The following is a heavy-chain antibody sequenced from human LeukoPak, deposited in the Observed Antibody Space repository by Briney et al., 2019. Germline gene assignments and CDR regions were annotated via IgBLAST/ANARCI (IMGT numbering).Heavy chain of an antibody. CDR3: ARGPGAVHP. D-gene: IGHD6-13*01. J-gene: IGHJ5*02. CDR2: ILHTGST. CDR1: GYSLTNHY. Sequence: PSETLSLTCAVHGYSLTNHYWIWIRQPPGKGLEWIGEILHTGSTNYNPSFKSRVTISVDTSKNQFFLNLTSVTAADTGVYYCARGPGAVHPWGQGILVTVSS. V-gene: IGHV4-34*12.